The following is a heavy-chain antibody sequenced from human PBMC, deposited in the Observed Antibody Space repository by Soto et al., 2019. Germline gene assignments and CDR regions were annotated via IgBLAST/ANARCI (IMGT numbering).Heavy chain of an antibody. Sequence: SVKVSCKASGFTFTSSAVQWVRQARGRRLEWIGWIVVGSGNTNYAQKFQERVTITRDMSTSTAYMELSSLRSEDTAVYYCASDRPTYYDYVWGREYYGMDVWGQGTTVTVSS. CDR2: IVVGSGNT. CDR3: ASDRPTYYDYVWGREYYGMDV. CDR1: GFTFTSSA. D-gene: IGHD3-16*01. J-gene: IGHJ6*02. V-gene: IGHV1-58*01.